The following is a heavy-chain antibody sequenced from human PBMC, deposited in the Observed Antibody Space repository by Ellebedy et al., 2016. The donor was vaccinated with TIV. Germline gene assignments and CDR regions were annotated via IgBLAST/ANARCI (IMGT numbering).Heavy chain of an antibody. CDR3: ASQGSSSSGVDY. CDR1: TSSFANNW. Sequence: GESLKISCRGSTSSFANNWITWVRQMPGKGLEWMGSIDPSDSYTNYSPSFRGRVSISIDKSISTAYLQWSSLKASDTAMYFCASQGSSSSGVDYWGQGTLVIVSS. D-gene: IGHD6-6*01. V-gene: IGHV5-10-1*01. CDR2: IDPSDSYT. J-gene: IGHJ4*02.